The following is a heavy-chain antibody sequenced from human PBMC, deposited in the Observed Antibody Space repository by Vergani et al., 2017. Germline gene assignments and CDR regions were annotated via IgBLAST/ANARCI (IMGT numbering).Heavy chain of an antibody. Sequence: EVQLLESGGGLVQPGGSLRLTCAASEFTFSNYAMNWVRQAPGKGLEWVSGISGSGVSAYYTDSVKGRFTISRDNSKNMLFLQMNNLRTKDTAIYYCAKQYFVSGNYVFDYWGQGTLVTVSS. CDR2: ISGSGVSA. D-gene: IGHD3-10*01. CDR3: AKQYFVSGNYVFDY. V-gene: IGHV3-23*01. J-gene: IGHJ4*02. CDR1: EFTFSNYA.